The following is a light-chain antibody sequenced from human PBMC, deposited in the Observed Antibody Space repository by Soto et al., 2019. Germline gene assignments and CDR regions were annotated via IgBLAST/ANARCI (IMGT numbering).Light chain of an antibody. V-gene: IGKV3-20*01. Sequence: VLTQSPGTLSLSPGERATLSCRASQSLSSSFLAWYQQKRGQAPRLLLYGASNRATGIPDRFSGSRSGTDFTLTISRLEPEDFSLYFWLQYASPLYTVGQGIKLEIK. CDR2: GAS. CDR3: LQYASPLYT. J-gene: IGKJ2*01. CDR1: QSLSSSF.